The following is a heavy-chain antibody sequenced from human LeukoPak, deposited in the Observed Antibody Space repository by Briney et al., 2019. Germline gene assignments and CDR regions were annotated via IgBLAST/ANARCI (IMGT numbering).Heavy chain of an antibody. J-gene: IGHJ4*02. Sequence: SETLSLTCTISGGSISSDGYYWSWIRQPPGKGLEWIGYIYYSGSTNYNPSLKSRVTISVDTSKNQFSLKLSSVTAADTAVYYCARGGTSIAARPSVVPFDYWGQGTLVTVSS. CDR3: ARGGTSIAARPSVVPFDY. CDR1: GGSISSDGYY. CDR2: IYYSGST. V-gene: IGHV4-61*08. D-gene: IGHD6-6*01.